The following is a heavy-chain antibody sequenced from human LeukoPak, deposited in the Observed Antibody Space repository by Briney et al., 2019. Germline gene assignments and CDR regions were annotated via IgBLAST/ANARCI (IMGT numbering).Heavy chain of an antibody. Sequence: SETLSLTCTVSGGSISNYYWSWIRQPPGKGLEWIGYIYYSGSTNYNPSLKSRVTISVDTSKDQFSLKLSSVTAADTAVYYCAREPDCSSTSCYLDYWGQGTLVTVSS. CDR1: GGSISNYY. D-gene: IGHD2-2*01. CDR3: AREPDCSSTSCYLDY. J-gene: IGHJ4*02. V-gene: IGHV4-59*12. CDR2: IYYSGST.